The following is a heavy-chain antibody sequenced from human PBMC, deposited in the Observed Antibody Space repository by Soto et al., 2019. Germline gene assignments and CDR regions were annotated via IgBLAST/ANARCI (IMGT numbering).Heavy chain of an antibody. CDR3: AAGEASSRNLAPYYLDF. Sequence: SETLSLTCTVSGGSMRNYFWTWIRHPPGKGLEWIGYIHYSGTTSFFPSYNPSLRSRVTISEDTSKNQFSLKLLSVTTADTAVYFCAAGEASSRNLAPYYLDFWGQGTLVTVSS. CDR1: GGSMRNYF. V-gene: IGHV4-59*01. D-gene: IGHD6-13*01. CDR2: IHYSGTT. J-gene: IGHJ4*02.